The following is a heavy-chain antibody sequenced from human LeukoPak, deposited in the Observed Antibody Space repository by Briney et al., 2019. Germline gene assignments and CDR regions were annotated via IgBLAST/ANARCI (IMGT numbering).Heavy chain of an antibody. Sequence: SETLSLTCTVSGDSVSNDVYYWTWIRQPAGEGLEWIGRIVPSGVTRYNPSFEGRLTISVDTAKNQFSLKLTSMTAADTAVYYCPRDRGSTTARGVPSWFDPWGQGTLVTVSS. CDR1: GDSVSNDVYY. D-gene: IGHD3-10*01. CDR3: PRDRGSTTARGVPSWFDP. V-gene: IGHV4-61*02. CDR2: IVPSGVT. J-gene: IGHJ5*02.